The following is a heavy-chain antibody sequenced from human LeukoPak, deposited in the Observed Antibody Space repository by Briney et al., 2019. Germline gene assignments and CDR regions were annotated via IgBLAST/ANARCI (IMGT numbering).Heavy chain of an antibody. V-gene: IGHV3-21*01. D-gene: IGHD3-22*01. CDR3: AGDQYYYDSSGYYSAPGG. CDR2: ISSSSSYI. J-gene: IGHJ4*02. Sequence: GGSLRLSCAASGFTFSSYSMNWVRQAPGKGLEWVSSISSSSSYIYYADSVKGRFTISRDNAKNSLYLQMNSLRAEDTAVYYCAGDQYYYDSSGYYSAPGGWGQGTLVTVSS. CDR1: GFTFSSYS.